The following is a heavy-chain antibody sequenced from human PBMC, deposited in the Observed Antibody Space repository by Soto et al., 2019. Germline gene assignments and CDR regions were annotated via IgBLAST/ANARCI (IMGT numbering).Heavy chain of an antibody. Sequence: ASVKVSCKASGYTFTGYYMHWVRQAPGQGLEWMGWINPNSGGTNYAQKFQGWVTMTRDTSISTAYMELSRLRSDDTAVYYCARVNRGNCTNGVCHWGCFDYWGQGTLVTVSS. V-gene: IGHV1-2*04. CDR3: ARVNRGNCTNGVCHWGCFDY. D-gene: IGHD2-8*01. J-gene: IGHJ4*02. CDR2: INPNSGGT. CDR1: GYTFTGYY.